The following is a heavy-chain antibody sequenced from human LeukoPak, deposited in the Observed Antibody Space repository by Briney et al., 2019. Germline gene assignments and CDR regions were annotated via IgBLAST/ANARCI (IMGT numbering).Heavy chain of an antibody. J-gene: IGHJ3*02. CDR3: ARSVRFLEWTYTPPDAFDI. V-gene: IGHV4-31*03. CDR2: IYYSGST. D-gene: IGHD3-3*01. CDR1: GGFISSGGYY. Sequence: SETLSLTCTVSGGFISSGGYYWSWIRQHPGKGLEWIVYIYYSGSTYYNPSLKSRVTISVDTSKNQFSLKLSSVTAADTAVYYCARSVRFLEWTYTPPDAFDIWGQGTMVTVSS.